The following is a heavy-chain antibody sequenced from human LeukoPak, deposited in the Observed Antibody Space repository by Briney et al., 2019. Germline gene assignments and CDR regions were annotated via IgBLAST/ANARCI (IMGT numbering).Heavy chain of an antibody. V-gene: IGHV4-34*01. J-gene: IGHJ6*03. CDR2: INHSGST. CDR3: ARHRFYYGSGSYLPYYYYMDV. CDR1: GGSFSGYY. Sequence: SETLSLTCAVYGGSFSGYYWSWIRQPPGKGLEWIGEINHSGSTNYNPSLKSRVTISVDTSKNQFSLKLSSVTAADTAVYYCARHRFYYGSGSYLPYYYYMDVWGKGTTVTISS. D-gene: IGHD3-10*01.